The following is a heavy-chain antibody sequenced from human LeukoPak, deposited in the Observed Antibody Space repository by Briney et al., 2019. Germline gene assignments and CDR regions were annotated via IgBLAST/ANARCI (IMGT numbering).Heavy chain of an antibody. Sequence: SETLSLTCAVSGGSIGSSNWWSWVRQPPGKGLQWIGGIYHSGSTNYNPSLKSRVTISVDKCKSQFSLNLTSVTAADTAVYYCARGVWAYHFWSSPTYFDYWGQGSLVTVSS. CDR1: GGSIGSSNW. CDR3: ARGVWAYHFWSSPTYFDY. J-gene: IGHJ4*02. D-gene: IGHD3-3*01. V-gene: IGHV4-4*02. CDR2: IYHSGST.